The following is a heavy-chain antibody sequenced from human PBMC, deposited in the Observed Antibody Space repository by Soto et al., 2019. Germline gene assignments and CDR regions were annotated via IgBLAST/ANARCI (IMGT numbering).Heavy chain of an antibody. CDR1: GYTFTSYG. CDR3: ARDEGGVSYYDSSGTRPLFDP. J-gene: IGHJ5*02. V-gene: IGHV1-18*01. CDR2: ISAYNGNT. Sequence: GASVKVSCKASGYTFTSYGISWVRQAPGQGLEWMGWISAYNGNTNYAQKLQGRVTMTTDTSTSTAYMELRSLRSDDTAVYYCARDEGGVSYYDSSGTRPLFDPWGQGTLVTVSS. D-gene: IGHD3-22*01.